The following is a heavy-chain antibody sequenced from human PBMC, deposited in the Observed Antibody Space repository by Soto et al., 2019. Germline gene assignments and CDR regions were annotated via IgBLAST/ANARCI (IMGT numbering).Heavy chain of an antibody. D-gene: IGHD3-10*01. Sequence: PWGSLRLSCVACGFPFNGYGMHWVRQSPGKGLEWVAEIWYDGSNKYYADSVKGRFTISRDNSKNTLYLQMDSLRAEDTAVYYCARDREPASGGFDHGSGSLNFAYCDKRAMGAASS. CDR3: ARDREPASGGFDHGSGSLNFAY. CDR2: IWYDGSNK. CDR1: GFPFNGYG. V-gene: IGHV3-33*01. J-gene: IGHJ4*02.